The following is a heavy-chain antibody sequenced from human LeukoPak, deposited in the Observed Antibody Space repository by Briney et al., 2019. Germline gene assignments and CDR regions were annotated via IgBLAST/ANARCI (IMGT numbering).Heavy chain of an antibody. Sequence: GGSLRLSCAASGFTFSSYAMSWVRQAPGKGLEWVSLINDSGGNTYYADSVKGRFAISRDNSKNTLFLQMSSLRAEDTAVYYCAKTSAGIRGGYFDYWGQGTLVTVSS. D-gene: IGHD3-10*01. CDR3: AKTSAGIRGGYFDY. V-gene: IGHV3-23*01. J-gene: IGHJ4*02. CDR1: GFTFSSYA. CDR2: INDSGGNT.